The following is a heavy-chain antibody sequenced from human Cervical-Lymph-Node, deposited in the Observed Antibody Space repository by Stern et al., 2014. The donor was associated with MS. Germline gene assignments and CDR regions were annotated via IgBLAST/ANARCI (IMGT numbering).Heavy chain of an antibody. CDR3: AVRYCSGGRCYSVPDV. D-gene: IGHD2-15*01. J-gene: IGHJ6*02. V-gene: IGHV1-46*02. CDR1: EYTHNNYL. CDR2: INPSGAT. Sequence: QDQLVQSESEVKKPGASVKVSCKASEYTHNNYLIHWVRQAPGQRPDWMGVINPSGATNYAQKVQDRVTMTTDASTSTFYMELSRLRSEDTAVYYCAVRYCSGGRCYSVPDVWGQGTTVIVSS.